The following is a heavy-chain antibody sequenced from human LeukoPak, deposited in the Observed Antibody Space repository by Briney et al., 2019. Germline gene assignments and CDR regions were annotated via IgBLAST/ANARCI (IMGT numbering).Heavy chain of an antibody. Sequence: GGSLRLSCAASGFTFSSYAMSWVRQAPGKGLEWVSAISGSGGSTYYADSVKGRFTISRDNSKNTLYLQMNSLRAEDTAVYYCATQPHRGQWLGHDYWGQGTLVTVSS. D-gene: IGHD6-19*01. V-gene: IGHV3-23*01. CDR1: GFTFSSYA. J-gene: IGHJ4*02. CDR2: ISGSGGST. CDR3: ATQPHRGQWLGHDY.